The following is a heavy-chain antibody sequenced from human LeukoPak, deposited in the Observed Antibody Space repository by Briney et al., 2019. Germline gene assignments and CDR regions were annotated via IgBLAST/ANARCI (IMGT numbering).Heavy chain of an antibody. V-gene: IGHV4-61*01. CDR3: ARGGIRFDP. CDR2: IYYGGNT. D-gene: IGHD2-15*01. J-gene: IGHJ5*02. CDR1: GDSVSSSNYY. Sequence: SETLSLTCAVSGDSVSSSNYYWSWIRQPPGKGLEWIGYIYYGGNTNYNPSLQSRVTISVDTSKSQFSLKLSSVTAADTAVYYCARGGIRFDPWGQGTLVTVSS.